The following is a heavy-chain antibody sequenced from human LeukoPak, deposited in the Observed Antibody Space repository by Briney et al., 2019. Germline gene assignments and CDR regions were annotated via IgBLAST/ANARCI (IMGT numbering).Heavy chain of an antibody. Sequence: PSETLSLTCTVSGGSISSGSFYWGWIRQPPGKGLEWIGSMHYSGSTYYKPSLKSRVTISVDTTKKQVSLKLSSVTAADTAVYYCARPSGSYSPGANAFDIWGQGTMVTVSS. CDR1: GGSISSGSFY. CDR3: ARPSGSYSPGANAFDI. V-gene: IGHV4-39*01. D-gene: IGHD1-26*01. J-gene: IGHJ3*02. CDR2: MHYSGST.